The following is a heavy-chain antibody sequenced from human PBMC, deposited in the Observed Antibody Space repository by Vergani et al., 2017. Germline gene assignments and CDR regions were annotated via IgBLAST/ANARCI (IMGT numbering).Heavy chain of an antibody. J-gene: IGHJ5*02. CDR3: ARGQGACSTTSCYPDNWFDP. D-gene: IGHD2-2*01. V-gene: IGHV4-31*03. Sequence: QVQLQESGPGLVKPSQTLSLTCTVSGGSISSGDYYWSWIRQHPGKGLEWIGYIYYSGSTYYNPSLKSRLTISVDTSKNQFSLKVSSVTAADTAVYYCARGQGACSTTSCYPDNWFDPWGQGTLVTVSS. CDR2: IYYSGST. CDR1: GGSISSGDYY.